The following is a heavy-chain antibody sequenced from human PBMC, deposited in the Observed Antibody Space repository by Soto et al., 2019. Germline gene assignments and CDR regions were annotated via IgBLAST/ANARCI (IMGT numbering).Heavy chain of an antibody. J-gene: IGHJ3*01. Sequence: VQLVESGGGLVQPGGSLRLSCAASGFTVSSNYMNWVRQAPGKGLEWLSVLYSGAGTYYADSVKDRFTISRDNSKNTLYLQLNSLGAEDKAIFYCARECGGDCSNAFDLWGQGTMVTVSP. V-gene: IGHV3-66*01. CDR1: GFTVSSNY. CDR3: ARECGGDCSNAFDL. CDR2: LYSGAGT. D-gene: IGHD2-21*01.